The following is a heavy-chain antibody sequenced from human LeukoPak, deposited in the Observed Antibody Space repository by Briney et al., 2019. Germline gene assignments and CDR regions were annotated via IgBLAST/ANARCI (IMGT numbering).Heavy chain of an antibody. D-gene: IGHD4/OR15-4a*01. CDR1: GLSVGSNY. Sequence: GGSLRLSCAASGLSVGSNYMSWVRQAPGKGLGGVSVIYSGGSTYYADSVKGRFTISRDNSENTLYLQMSSLRVEDTAVYYCAREDYDADGYRSDWGQGTLVTVSS. V-gene: IGHV3-53*01. CDR3: AREDYDADGYRSD. J-gene: IGHJ4*02. CDR2: IYSGGST.